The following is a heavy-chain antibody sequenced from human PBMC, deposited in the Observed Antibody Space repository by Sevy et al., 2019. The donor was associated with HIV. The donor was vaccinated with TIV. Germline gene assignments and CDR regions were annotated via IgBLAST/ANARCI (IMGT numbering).Heavy chain of an antibody. CDR1: GFTFSNYG. Sequence: GGSLRLSCVASGFTFSNYGTHWVRQAPGKGLEWVAITSYNEGGENYADSVKGRFTISRDNSKNMVYLQMYRLTTEDTGVYYCAKDTGSSGYDHCGLDVWGQGTTVTVSS. V-gene: IGHV3-30*18. D-gene: IGHD6-19*01. J-gene: IGHJ6*02. CDR2: TSYNEGGE. CDR3: AKDTGSSGYDHCGLDV.